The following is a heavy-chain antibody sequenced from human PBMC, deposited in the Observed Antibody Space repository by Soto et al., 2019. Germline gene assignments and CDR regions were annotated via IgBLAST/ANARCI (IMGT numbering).Heavy chain of an antibody. CDR1: GGSISSYY. J-gene: IGHJ6*02. Sequence: SETLSLTCTVSGGSISSYYWSWIRQPPGKGLEWIGYIYYSGSTNYNPSLKSRVTISVDTSKNQFSLKLSSVTAADTAVYYCARDRRYSSSWSLEDVWGQGTTVTVSS. CDR2: IYYSGST. CDR3: ARDRRYSSSWSLEDV. D-gene: IGHD6-13*01. V-gene: IGHV4-59*01.